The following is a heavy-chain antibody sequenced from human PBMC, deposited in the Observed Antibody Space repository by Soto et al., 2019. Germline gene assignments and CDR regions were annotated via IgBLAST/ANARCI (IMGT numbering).Heavy chain of an antibody. CDR1: GGYIRNNY. CDR2: IYYTGTS. CDR3: ARLGGYYQAFDN. D-gene: IGHD3-3*01. J-gene: IGHJ4*02. V-gene: IGHV4-59*08. Sequence: SETLSLTCTVSGGYIRNNYLSWIRQPPGKGLEWVGYIYYTGTSKYNPSLKSRVTISVDSSKNQFSLKLDSVTAADTAVYYCARLGGYYQAFDNWGQGTLVTVS.